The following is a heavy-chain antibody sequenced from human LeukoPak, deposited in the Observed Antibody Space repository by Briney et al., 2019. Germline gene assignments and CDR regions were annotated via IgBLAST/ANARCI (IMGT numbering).Heavy chain of an antibody. CDR3: ASASSGYYPY. D-gene: IGHD3-22*01. V-gene: IGHV3-74*01. J-gene: IGHJ4*02. CDR1: GFTFSSYW. CDR2: INSDGSST. Sequence: GGSLRLSFAASGFTFSSYWMHWVRQAPGKGLVWVSRINSDGSSTSYADSVKGRFTISRDNAKNTLYLQMNRVRAEDTAVYYCASASSGYYPYWGQGTLVTVSS.